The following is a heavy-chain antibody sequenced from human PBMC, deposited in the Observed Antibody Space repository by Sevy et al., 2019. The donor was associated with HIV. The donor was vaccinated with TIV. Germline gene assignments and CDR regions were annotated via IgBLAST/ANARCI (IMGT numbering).Heavy chain of an antibody. J-gene: IGHJ3*02. CDR1: GFTFSSYS. CDR3: ARGGYSYGDAFDI. V-gene: IGHV3-21*01. D-gene: IGHD5-18*01. CDR2: ISSSSSYI. Sequence: GGSLRLSCAASGFTFSSYSMNWVRQAPGKGLEWVSSISSSSSYIYYADSVKGRFTISRDNAKNSLYLQMNSLRAEDTAVYYCARGGYSYGDAFDIWGQGTMVTVSS.